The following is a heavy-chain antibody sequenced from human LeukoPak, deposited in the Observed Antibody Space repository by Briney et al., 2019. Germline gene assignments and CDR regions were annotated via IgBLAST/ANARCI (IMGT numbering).Heavy chain of an antibody. CDR3: AKPAEASSSWYVVRWAPGNDGGPFDY. V-gene: IGHV3-30*18. J-gene: IGHJ4*02. D-gene: IGHD6-13*01. Sequence: GRSLRLSCAASGFTFSSYGMHWVRQAPGKGLEWVAVISYDGSNKYYADSVKGRFTISRDNSKNTLYLQMNSLRAEDTAVYYCAKPAEASSSWYVVRWAPGNDGGPFDYWGQGTLVTVSS. CDR2: ISYDGSNK. CDR1: GFTFSSYG.